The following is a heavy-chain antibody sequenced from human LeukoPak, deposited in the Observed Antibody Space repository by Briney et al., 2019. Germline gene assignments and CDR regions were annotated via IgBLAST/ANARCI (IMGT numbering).Heavy chain of an antibody. D-gene: IGHD3-10*01. CDR1: GYTFSSYD. J-gene: IGHJ6*03. Sequence: ASVKVSCKGSGYTFSSYDINWVRQATGQGLEWMGWMNPNNGDTGYAQKFQGRVTITRNTSISTAYMELSSLRSEDTAVYYCARGRRGGSGSPRVRYYYYMDVWGKGTAVTVSS. V-gene: IGHV1-8*01. CDR3: ARGRRGGSGSPRVRYYYYMDV. CDR2: MNPNNGDT.